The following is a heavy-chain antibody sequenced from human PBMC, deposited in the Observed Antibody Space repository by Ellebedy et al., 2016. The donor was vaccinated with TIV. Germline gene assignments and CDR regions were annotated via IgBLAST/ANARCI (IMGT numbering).Heavy chain of an antibody. CDR1: GFTFDDYA. J-gene: IGHJ4*02. CDR2: ISWNSGSI. CDR3: ARGACADCFVIDS. Sequence: SLKISCAASGFTFDDYAMHWVRQVPGKGLEWVSGISWNSGSIGYADSVKGRFTVSRDNAKNSLYLQMNSLRAEDTAFYYCARGACADCFVIDSWGQGTLVTVSS. D-gene: IGHD2-21*02. V-gene: IGHV3-9*01.